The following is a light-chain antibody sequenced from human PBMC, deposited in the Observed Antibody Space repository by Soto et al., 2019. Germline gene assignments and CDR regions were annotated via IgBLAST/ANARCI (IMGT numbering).Light chain of an antibody. V-gene: IGKV1-5*01. CDR1: QSIYSG. J-gene: IGKJ1*01. CDR3: QHYSSFSGT. Sequence: DIQMTQSPSTLSASIGVRVTITCRASQSIYSGLAWYQQKPGKAPKLLMYDASSLESGVPSRFSGSGSGTEFTLTISSLQPDDFATYYCQHYSSFSGTFGQGTKVDIK. CDR2: DAS.